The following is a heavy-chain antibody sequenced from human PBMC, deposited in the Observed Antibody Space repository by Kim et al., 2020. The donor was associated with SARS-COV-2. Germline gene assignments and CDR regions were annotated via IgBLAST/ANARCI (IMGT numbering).Heavy chain of an antibody. D-gene: IGHD5-18*01. CDR3: TTVGEDTAMANYNDY. CDR1: GFTFSNAW. CDR2: IKSKTDGGTT. V-gene: IGHV3-15*01. Sequence: GGSLRLSCAAAGFTFSNAWMSWVRQAPGKGLEWVGRIKSKTDGGTTDYAAPVKGRFTISRDDSKNTLYLQMNSQKTEDTAVYDCTTVGEDTAMANYNDYWGQGTLVTVSS. J-gene: IGHJ4*02.